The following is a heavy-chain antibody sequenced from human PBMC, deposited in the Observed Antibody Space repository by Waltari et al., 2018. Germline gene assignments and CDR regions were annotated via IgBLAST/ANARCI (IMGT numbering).Heavy chain of an antibody. V-gene: IGHV4-34*01. CDR1: GGSFSGYY. D-gene: IGHD2-2*01. CDR3: AREGAGIREYQLLLWDYYYYGMDV. CDR2: INHSGST. J-gene: IGHJ6*02. Sequence: QVQLQQWGAGLLKPSETLSLTCAVYGGSFSGYYWSWIRQPPGKGLEWIGEINHSGSTNYNPSLKSRFTISRDNAKNSLYLQMNSLRAEDTAVYYCAREGAGIREYQLLLWDYYYYGMDVWGQGTTVTVSS.